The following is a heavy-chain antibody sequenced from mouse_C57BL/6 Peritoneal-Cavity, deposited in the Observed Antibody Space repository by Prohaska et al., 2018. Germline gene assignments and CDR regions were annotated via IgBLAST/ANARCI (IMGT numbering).Heavy chain of an antibody. CDR3: TNYYGSSYAMDY. CDR2: IDPETGGP. J-gene: IGHJ4*01. Sequence: QVQLQQSGAELVRPGASVTLSCKASGYTFTDYEMHWVKQTPVHGLEWIGAIDPETGGPAYNQKFKGKAILTAEKSSSTGYMELRSLTSEDSAVYYCTNYYGSSYAMDYWGQGTSVTVSS. V-gene: IGHV1-15*01. D-gene: IGHD1-1*01. CDR1: GYTFTDYE.